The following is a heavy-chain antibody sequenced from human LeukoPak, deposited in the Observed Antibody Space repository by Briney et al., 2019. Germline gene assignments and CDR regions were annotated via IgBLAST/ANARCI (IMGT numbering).Heavy chain of an antibody. V-gene: IGHV3-53*01. Sequence: GGSLTLSCAASGFTVSSNYMSWLRQAPGKVLEWVSVIYSGGSRYYADSVKGRFPISRDNSKNTLYLQMNSLRAEDTAVYYCAKRTLWGQGTLVTVSS. D-gene: IGHD2-15*01. CDR1: GFTVSSNY. CDR3: AKRTL. J-gene: IGHJ4*02. CDR2: IYSGGSR.